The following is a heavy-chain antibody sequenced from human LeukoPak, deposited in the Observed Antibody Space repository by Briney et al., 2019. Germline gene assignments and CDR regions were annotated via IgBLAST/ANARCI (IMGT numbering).Heavy chain of an antibody. CDR1: GYSISSISSTYY. D-gene: IGHD1-26*01. CDR2: LYHSGTT. Sequence: SETLSLTCTVSGYSISSISSTYYWGWVRQSPGKGLEWIGSLYHSGTTYYNPSLQSRVTISVDTSKNQFSLKLSSVTAADTAVYYCARDGAHRVEWGQGTLVTVSS. J-gene: IGHJ4*02. CDR3: ARDGAHRVE. V-gene: IGHV4-38-2*02.